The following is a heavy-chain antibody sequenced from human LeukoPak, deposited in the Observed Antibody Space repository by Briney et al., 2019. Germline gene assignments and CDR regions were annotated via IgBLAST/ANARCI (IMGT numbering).Heavy chain of an antibody. V-gene: IGHV3-30*02. D-gene: IGHD3-22*01. CDR3: ATLYYDSSGYLPFDY. Sequence: GRSLRLSCAASGFIFSNDAMHWVRQAPGKGLEWVAFIWFDGSNKHYADSVKGRFTISRDNSKNTLYLQMNSLRAEDTAVYYCATLYYDSSGYLPFDYWGQGTLVTVSS. CDR2: IWFDGSNK. J-gene: IGHJ4*02. CDR1: GFIFSNDA.